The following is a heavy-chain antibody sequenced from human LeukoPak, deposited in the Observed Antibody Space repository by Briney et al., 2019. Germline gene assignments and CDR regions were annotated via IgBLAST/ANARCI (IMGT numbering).Heavy chain of an antibody. CDR1: GYTFTSYA. CDR3: ASELYYDFWSGYHAFDI. Sequence: ASVKVSCKASGYTFTSYAMNWVRQAPGQGLEWMGWINTNTGNPTYAQGFTGRFVFSLDTSVSTAYLQISSLKAEDTAVYYCASELYYDFWSGYHAFDIWGQGTMVTVSS. D-gene: IGHD3-3*01. V-gene: IGHV7-4-1*02. J-gene: IGHJ3*02. CDR2: INTNTGNP.